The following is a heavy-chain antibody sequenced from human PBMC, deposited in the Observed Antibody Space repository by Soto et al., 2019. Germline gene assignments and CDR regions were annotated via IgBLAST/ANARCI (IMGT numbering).Heavy chain of an antibody. V-gene: IGHV1-69*01. J-gene: IGHJ4*02. CDR1: GGTFSSYA. Sequence: QVQLVQSGAEVKKPGSSVKVSCKASGGTFSSYAISWVRQAPGQGLEWMGGIIPIFGTANYAQTFQGRVTITADESTSTAYMELSSLISEDTAVYYCARDYTVTTTFNYFDYWGKGTLVTVSS. D-gene: IGHD4-4*01. CDR3: ARDYTVTTTFNYFDY. CDR2: IIPIFGTA.